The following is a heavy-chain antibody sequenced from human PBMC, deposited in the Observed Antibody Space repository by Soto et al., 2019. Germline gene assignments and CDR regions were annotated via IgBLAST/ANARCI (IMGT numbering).Heavy chain of an antibody. D-gene: IGHD2-2*01. Sequence: EVQLLDSGGGLVQPGGSLRLSCAASGFTFSSYTMSWVRQAPGKGLEWVSAISGSGGSPSYADSVQGRFTISRDNPTNTLYLQMNSLRAEDTAIYYCAKARCSTTNCYVPEYWGQGTLVTVSS. CDR1: GFTFSSYT. J-gene: IGHJ4*02. V-gene: IGHV3-23*01. CDR3: AKARCSTTNCYVPEY. CDR2: ISGSGGSP.